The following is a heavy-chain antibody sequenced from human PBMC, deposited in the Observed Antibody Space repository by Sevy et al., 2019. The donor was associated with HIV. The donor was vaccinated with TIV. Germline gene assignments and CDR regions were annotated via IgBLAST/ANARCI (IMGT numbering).Heavy chain of an antibody. CDR1: GFTFNNAW. CDR3: ATAPGYYDSAPFDY. Sequence: GGSLRLSCAVSGFTFNNAWMNWVRQAPGTGLQWVGLIKSKIDGETKDYAAPVRGRFTISRDDSKNTLYLQMNSLKIEDTAVYYCATAPGYYDSAPFDYGGRGTRVTVS. D-gene: IGHD3-22*01. J-gene: IGHJ4*02. V-gene: IGHV3-15*01. CDR2: IKSKIDGETK.